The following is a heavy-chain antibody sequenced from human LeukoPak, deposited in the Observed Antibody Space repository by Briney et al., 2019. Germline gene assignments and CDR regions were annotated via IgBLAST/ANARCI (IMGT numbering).Heavy chain of an antibody. CDR2: IYYSGST. J-gene: IGHJ3*02. CDR3: ARQRAATVVTPGAFDI. Sequence: SETLSLTCTVSGGSINSYYWSWIRQPPGKGLEWIGYIYYSGSTNYNPSLKSRVTISVDTSKNQFSLKLSSVTAADTAVYYCARQRAATVVTPGAFDIWGQGTMVTVSS. CDR1: GGSINSYY. D-gene: IGHD4-23*01. V-gene: IGHV4-59*08.